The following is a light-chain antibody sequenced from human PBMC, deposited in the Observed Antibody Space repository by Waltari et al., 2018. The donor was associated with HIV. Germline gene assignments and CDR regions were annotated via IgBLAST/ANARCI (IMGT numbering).Light chain of an antibody. CDR1: QTVDSD. J-gene: IGKJ2*01. V-gene: IGKV3-15*01. CDR3: QQYNNWPYT. CDR2: GAS. Sequence: RVMTQSPTTLSVSPGERATLSCRASQTVDSDLAWYQQRPGQPPRLLISGASTRATGIPARFSGSGSGTEFTLTINSLQSEDFAVYYCQQYNNWPYTFGQGTRLDIK.